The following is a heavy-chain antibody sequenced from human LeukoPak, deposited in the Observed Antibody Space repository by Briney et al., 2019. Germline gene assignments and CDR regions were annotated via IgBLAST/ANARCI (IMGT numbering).Heavy chain of an antibody. J-gene: IGHJ3*02. CDR2: INWDGGST. Sequence: GGSLRLSCAASGFTFDDYGMSWVRQAPGKGLEWVSGINWDGGSTAYADSVKGRFTIPRDNAKNSLYLQMNSLRAGDTALYYCAREMYASGWLNAFDIWGQGTMVTVSS. CDR1: GFTFDDYG. D-gene: IGHD6-19*01. V-gene: IGHV3-20*04. CDR3: AREMYASGWLNAFDI.